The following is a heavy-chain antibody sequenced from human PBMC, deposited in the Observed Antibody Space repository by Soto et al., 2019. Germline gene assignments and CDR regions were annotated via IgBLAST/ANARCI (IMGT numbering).Heavy chain of an antibody. CDR2: ISWNSGSI. D-gene: IGHD3-10*01. V-gene: IGHV3-9*01. J-gene: IGHJ6*02. CDR3: ARLPILWFGELRGYYYGMDV. Sequence: GGSLRLSCAASGFTFDDYAMHWVRQAPGKGLEWVSGISWNSGSIGYADSVKGRFTISRDNAKNSLYLQMNSLRAEDTALYYCARLPILWFGELRGYYYGMDVWGQGTTVTVSS. CDR1: GFTFDDYA.